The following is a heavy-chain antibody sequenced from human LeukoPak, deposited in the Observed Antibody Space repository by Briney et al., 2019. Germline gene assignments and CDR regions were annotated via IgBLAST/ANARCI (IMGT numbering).Heavy chain of an antibody. CDR1: GYTFTGYY. Sequence: ASVKVSCKASGYTFTGYYMHWVRQAPGQGLEWMGWINPNSGGTNYAQKFQGRVTMTRDTSISTAYMELSRLRSDDTAVYYRASSPEGGYNEGYYYYYYYMDVWGKGTTVTISS. CDR2: INPNSGGT. CDR3: ASSPEGGYNEGYYYYYYYMDV. J-gene: IGHJ6*03. D-gene: IGHD5-24*01. V-gene: IGHV1-2*02.